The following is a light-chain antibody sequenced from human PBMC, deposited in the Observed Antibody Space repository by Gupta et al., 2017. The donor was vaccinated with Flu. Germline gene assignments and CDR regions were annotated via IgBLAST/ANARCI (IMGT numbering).Light chain of an antibody. CDR1: SSNIGGNT. CDR3: AAWDDSLNGWV. J-gene: IGLJ3*02. CDR2: SNK. Sequence: SVLPQPPSASGTSGQRVTISCSGTSSNIGGNTVNWYQQLPGTAPKPLIYSNKQRPSGVSDRFSGSKSGTSASLAISGLQSEDEADYFCAAWDDSLNGWVFGGGTKLTVL. V-gene: IGLV1-44*01.